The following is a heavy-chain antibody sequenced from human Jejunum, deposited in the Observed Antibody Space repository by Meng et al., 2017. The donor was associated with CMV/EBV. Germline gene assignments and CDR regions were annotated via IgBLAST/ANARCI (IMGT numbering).Heavy chain of an antibody. J-gene: IGHJ4*02. V-gene: IGHV4-4*07. D-gene: IGHD3-22*01. Sequence: VHPQESGPGLVGPSETLSLTCTVSGDSISHYFWSWIRQPAGKKLEWIVRFSPGGNINYIPSLKGRLTMSVDTSNNQIFLNVTSVTAADTALYYCARGESRGYYYFDYWGQGILVTVSS. CDR3: ARGESRGYYYFDY. CDR1: GDSISHYF. CDR2: FSPGGNI.